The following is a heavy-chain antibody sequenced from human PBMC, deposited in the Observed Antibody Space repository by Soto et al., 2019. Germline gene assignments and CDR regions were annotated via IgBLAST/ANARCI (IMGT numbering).Heavy chain of an antibody. Sequence: QVQLQESGPGLVKPSGTLSLTCAVSGGSISSSNWWSWVRQPPGKGLEWIGEIYHSGSTNYNPSLKSPVTISVDKSKNQFSLKLSSVTAADTAVYYCASRYCISTSCYVGYYGMDVWGQGTTVTVSS. CDR1: GGSISSSNW. CDR3: ASRYCISTSCYVGYYGMDV. D-gene: IGHD2-2*01. J-gene: IGHJ6*02. V-gene: IGHV4-4*02. CDR2: IYHSGST.